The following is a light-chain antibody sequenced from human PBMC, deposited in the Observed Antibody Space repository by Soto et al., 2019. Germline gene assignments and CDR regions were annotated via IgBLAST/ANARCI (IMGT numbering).Light chain of an antibody. V-gene: IGLV8-61*01. CDR1: YGSVSTSYY. CDR2: NTN. J-gene: IGLJ3*02. CDR3: VLYMGGGIWV. Sequence: QAVVTQEPSFSVSPGRTVTLTCGLSYGSVSTSYYPSWYQQTPGQAPRTLIYNTNTRSSGVPDRFSGSILGNKAALTITGAQADDESDYYCVLYMGGGIWVFGGGTKLTVL.